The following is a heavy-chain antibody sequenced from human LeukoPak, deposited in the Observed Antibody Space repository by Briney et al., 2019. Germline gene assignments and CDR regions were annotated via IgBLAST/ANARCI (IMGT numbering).Heavy chain of an antibody. D-gene: IGHD5-12*01. J-gene: IGHJ4*02. CDR2: IIPIFGTA. V-gene: IGHV1-69*06. CDR3: ARDRVGWLPRPYYFDY. Sequence: ASVKVSCKASGGTFSSYAISWVRQAPGQGLEWMGAIIPIFGTAVYAQKFQGRVTITADKSTSTAYMELSSMRSEDTAVYYCARDRVGWLPRPYYFDYWGQGTMVTVSS. CDR1: GGTFSSYA.